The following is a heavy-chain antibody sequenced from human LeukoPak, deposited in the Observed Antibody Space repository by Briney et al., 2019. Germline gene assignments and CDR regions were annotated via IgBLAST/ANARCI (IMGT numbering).Heavy chain of an antibody. D-gene: IGHD3-22*01. CDR3: ATDIRNYDSFDY. J-gene: IGHJ4*02. CDR1: GFTFSSYA. V-gene: IGHV3-30-3*01. CDR2: ISYDGSNK. Sequence: GGSLRLSCAASGFTFSSYAMHWVRQAPGKGLEWVAVISYDGSNKYYADSVKGRFTISRDNSKNTLYLQMNSLRAEDTAVYYCATDIRNYDSFDYWGQGTLVTVSS.